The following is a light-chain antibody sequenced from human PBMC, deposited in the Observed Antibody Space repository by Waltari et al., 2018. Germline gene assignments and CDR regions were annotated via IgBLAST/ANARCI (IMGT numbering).Light chain of an antibody. Sequence: QSALTQPRSVSGSPGQSVTLSCTGTRSDVGGYNFVSWYQQYPGKAPKLVIYDVNKRPSGVPDRFSGSKSGNTASLIISGLQTEDEADYYCCSYAGYYAVFGGGTKVAVL. CDR3: CSYAGYYAV. CDR1: RSDVGGYNF. J-gene: IGLJ3*02. V-gene: IGLV2-11*01. CDR2: DVN.